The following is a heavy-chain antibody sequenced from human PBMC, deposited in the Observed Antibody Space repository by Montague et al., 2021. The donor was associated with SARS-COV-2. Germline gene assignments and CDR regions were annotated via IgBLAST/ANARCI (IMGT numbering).Heavy chain of an antibody. D-gene: IGHD2-15*01. V-gene: IGHV3-74*01. CDR3: AGAPDCGGGSCNSYSYYGMDV. CDR2: IDRGGTNT. J-gene: IGHJ6*02. Sequence: SLRLSCAASGFTFNNYWFHWVRQVPGKGLVWVSRIDRGGTNTNYXXSVRGRFIISRDNAKNTLYLQMNSLRVGDTALYYCAGAPDCGGGSCNSYSYYGMDVWGQGTTVTVSS. CDR1: GFTFNNYW.